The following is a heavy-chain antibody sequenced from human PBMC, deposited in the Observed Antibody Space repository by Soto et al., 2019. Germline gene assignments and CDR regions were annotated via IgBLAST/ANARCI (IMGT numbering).Heavy chain of an antibody. CDR2: ISYSGST. D-gene: IGHD1-26*01. CDR1: GGSISSYY. V-gene: IGHV4-59*01. Sequence: QVQLQESGPGLVKPSETLSLTCTVSGGSISSYYWSWIRQPPGRALEWIGFISYSGSTSYSPSLKSRVTLSVDPSKNESSLMLSSVTAAEAAVYYCARYSGTYYVYWGQGTLVTVSS. J-gene: IGHJ4*02. CDR3: ARYSGTYYVY.